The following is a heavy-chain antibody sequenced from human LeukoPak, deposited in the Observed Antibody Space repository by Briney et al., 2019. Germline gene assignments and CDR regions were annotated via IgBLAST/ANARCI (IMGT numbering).Heavy chain of an antibody. D-gene: IGHD2-21*02. CDR3: ASGVLGDGFDP. J-gene: IGHJ5*02. CDR1: GGTFSSYA. Sequence: SVKVSCKASGGTFSSYAISWVRQAPGQGLEWMGRIIPIFGTANYAQKFQSRVTITADESTSTAYMELSSLRSEDTAVYYCASGVLGDGFDPWGQGTLVTVSS. V-gene: IGHV1-69*15. CDR2: IIPIFGTA.